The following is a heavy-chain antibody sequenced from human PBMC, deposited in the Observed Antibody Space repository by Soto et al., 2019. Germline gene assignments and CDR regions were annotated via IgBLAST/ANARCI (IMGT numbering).Heavy chain of an antibody. CDR2: IIPIFGTA. CDR1: GGTFSSYA. Sequence: QVQLVQSGAEVKKPGSSVKVSWKASGGTFSSYAISWVRQAHGQGLEWMGGIIPIFGTANYAQKFQGRVTITADESTSTAYMEMSSLRSEDTDVYYCASAHYYDSSGYSSNWFDPWGQGTLVTVSS. D-gene: IGHD3-22*01. CDR3: ASAHYYDSSGYSSNWFDP. J-gene: IGHJ5*02. V-gene: IGHV1-69*12.